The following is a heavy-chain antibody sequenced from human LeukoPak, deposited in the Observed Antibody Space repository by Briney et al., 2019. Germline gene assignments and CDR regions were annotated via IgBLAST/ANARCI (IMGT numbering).Heavy chain of an antibody. CDR3: AKSGLGYCSSTSCYPDY. J-gene: IGHJ4*02. Sequence: GGSLRLSCAASGFTFSSYAMSWVRQAPGKGLEWVSAISGSGGSTYYADSVKGRFTISRDNSKNTLYLQMNSLRAEDTAVYYRAKSGLGYCSSTSCYPDYWGQGTLVTVSS. D-gene: IGHD2-2*01. V-gene: IGHV3-23*01. CDR2: ISGSGGST. CDR1: GFTFSSYA.